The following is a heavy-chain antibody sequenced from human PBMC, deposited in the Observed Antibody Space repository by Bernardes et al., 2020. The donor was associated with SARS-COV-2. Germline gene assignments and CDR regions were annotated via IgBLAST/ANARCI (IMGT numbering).Heavy chain of an antibody. V-gene: IGHV4-39*01. D-gene: IGHD3-10*01. Sequence: SAFLFPTCTDPGHSLRPSSYYWGWLRPAPGKGLEWIGSVYYSGATPYNPSLKSRVTISVDTPKNQFSLKLNSVTAADTAVYYCARLLVRPTVMPAF. J-gene: IGHJ3*01. CDR3: ARLLVRPTVMPAF. CDR1: GHSLRPSSYY. CDR2: VYYSGAT.